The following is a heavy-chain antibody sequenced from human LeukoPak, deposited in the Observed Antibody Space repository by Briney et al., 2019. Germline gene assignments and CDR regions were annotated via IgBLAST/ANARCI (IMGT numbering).Heavy chain of an antibody. D-gene: IGHD6-19*01. V-gene: IGHV3-30-3*01. CDR2: KSYDGSNK. Sequence: GGSLRLSCAASGFTFSSYAMHWVRQAPGKGLEWVAVKSYDGSNKYYADSVKGRFTISRDNSKNTLYLQTNSLRAEDTAVYYCARGAGSGWLYYYYYYGMDVWGQGTTVTVSS. CDR1: GFTFSSYA. CDR3: ARGAGSGWLYYYYYYGMDV. J-gene: IGHJ6*02.